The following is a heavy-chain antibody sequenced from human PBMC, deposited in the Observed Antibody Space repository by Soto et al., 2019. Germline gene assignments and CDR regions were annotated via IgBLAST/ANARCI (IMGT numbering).Heavy chain of an antibody. J-gene: IGHJ3*02. Sequence: PGGSLRLSCAASGFTFSSYGMHWVRQAPGKGLEWVAVISYDGSNKYYADSVKGRFTISRDNSKNTLYLQMNSLRAEDTAVYYCAKGRENWNYFGVFDIWGQGTMVTVSS. V-gene: IGHV3-30*18. D-gene: IGHD1-7*01. CDR3: AKGRENWNYFGVFDI. CDR2: ISYDGSNK. CDR1: GFTFSSYG.